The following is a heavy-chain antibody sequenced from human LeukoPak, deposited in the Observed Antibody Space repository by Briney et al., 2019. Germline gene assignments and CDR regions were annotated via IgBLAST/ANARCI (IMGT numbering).Heavy chain of an antibody. CDR3: APRDSGSSKGVS. D-gene: IGHD3-10*01. CDR2: IYYSGTT. J-gene: IGHJ4*02. Sequence: PSETLSLTCTVSGGSISSYYWSWIRQPPGKGLEWIGYIYYSGTTNYNPSLKRRVTISVDTSKNQFSLKLSSVTAADTAVYYCAPRDSGSSKGVSWGQGTLVTVSS. CDR1: GGSISSYY. V-gene: IGHV4-59*01.